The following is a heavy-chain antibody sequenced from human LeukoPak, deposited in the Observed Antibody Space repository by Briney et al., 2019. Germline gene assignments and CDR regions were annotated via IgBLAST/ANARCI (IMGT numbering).Heavy chain of an antibody. D-gene: IGHD3-10*01. CDR3: ALINMVRGVWSYYYYYMDV. CDR1: GFTFSSYA. CDR2: ISNGAGST. V-gene: IGHV3-23*01. J-gene: IGHJ6*03. Sequence: GGSLRLSCAASGFTFSSYAMTWVRQPPGKGLEWVSSISNGAGSTYYADSVRGRFSISRDNSKNTVSLQMNSLRAEDTAIYYCALINMVRGVWSYYYYYMDVWGKGTTVTVSS.